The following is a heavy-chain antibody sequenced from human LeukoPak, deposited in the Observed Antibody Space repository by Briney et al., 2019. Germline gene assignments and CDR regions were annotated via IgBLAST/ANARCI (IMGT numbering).Heavy chain of an antibody. CDR3: ARRGDGYGDYFDY. Sequence: GGALQISCQGSGCRFTSYWTGWGRQMPGKGLEGMGIIYPGDSDTRYSPSFQGQVTISADKSISTAYLQWSSLKASDTAMYYCARRGDGYGDYFDYWGQGTLVTVSS. V-gene: IGHV5-51*01. J-gene: IGHJ4*02. CDR2: IYPGDSDT. CDR1: GCRFTSYW. D-gene: IGHD5-24*01.